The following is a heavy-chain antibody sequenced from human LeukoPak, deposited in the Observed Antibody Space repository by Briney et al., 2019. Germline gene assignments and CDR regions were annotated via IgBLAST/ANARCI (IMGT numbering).Heavy chain of an antibody. V-gene: IGHV6-1*01. Sequence: SQTLSLTCAISGDRVSSNSAAWNWLRQSPSRGLEWLGRTYYRSKWYNDYAVSVKSRITINPDTSKNQFSLQLNSVTPEDTAVNCCARAAVVVVPAASNWYFDLWGRGTLVTVSS. J-gene: IGHJ2*01. CDR2: TYYRSKWYN. CDR3: ARAAVVVVPAASNWYFDL. D-gene: IGHD2-2*01. CDR1: GDRVSSNSAA.